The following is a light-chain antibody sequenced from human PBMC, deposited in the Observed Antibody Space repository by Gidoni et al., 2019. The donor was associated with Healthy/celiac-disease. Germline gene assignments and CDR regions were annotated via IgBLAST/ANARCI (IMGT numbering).Light chain of an antibody. CDR3: QVWDSSSDHVV. V-gene: IGLV3-21*02. CDR2: DDS. J-gene: IGLJ2*01. Sequence: SYVLTQPPSGSVAPGQTARITCGGNNIGSNSVHWYQQKPCQAPVLVVYDDSDRPSGIPERFSGSNSGNTATLTISRVEAGDEADYYCQVWDSSSDHVVFGGGTKLTVL. CDR1: NIGSNS.